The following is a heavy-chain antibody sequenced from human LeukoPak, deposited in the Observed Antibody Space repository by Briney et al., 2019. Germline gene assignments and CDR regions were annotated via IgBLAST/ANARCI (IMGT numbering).Heavy chain of an antibody. J-gene: IGHJ4*02. D-gene: IGHD2-2*01. V-gene: IGHV3-23*01. CDR2: ISGNGRTT. Sequence: GGSLRLSCTGSGFTFSTHAMTWIRQAPGRGPEGVSSISGNGRTTYYSDSVRGRFTISRDNSRNTLYLQMNSLRADDTAVYYCESRADASVFYYFDFWGLGTLVTVSS. CDR1: GFTFSTHA. CDR3: ESRADASVFYYFDF.